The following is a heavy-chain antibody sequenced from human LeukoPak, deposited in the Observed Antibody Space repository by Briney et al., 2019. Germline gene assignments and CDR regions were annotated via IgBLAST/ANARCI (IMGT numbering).Heavy chain of an antibody. J-gene: IGHJ6*02. CDR2: ISGSGGST. V-gene: IGHV3-23*01. Sequence: PGGSLRLSCAASGFTFSSYAMSWVRQAPGKGLEWVSAISGSGGSTYYADSVKGRFTISRDNSKNTLYLQMNSLRAEDTAVYYCAKGLAGTRYYYHGMDVWGQGTTVTVSS. CDR3: AKGLAGTRYYYHGMDV. CDR1: GFTFSSYA. D-gene: IGHD1-7*01.